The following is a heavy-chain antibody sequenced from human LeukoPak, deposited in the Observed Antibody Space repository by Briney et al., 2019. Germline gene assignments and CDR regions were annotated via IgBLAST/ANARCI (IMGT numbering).Heavy chain of an antibody. D-gene: IGHD3-3*02. V-gene: IGHV3-49*04. CDR2: IRSKGYGGTP. Sequence: GGSLRLSCTASGFTFGDYTMTWVRQAPGKGLEWVGFIRSKGYGGTPEYVASVKGRFIVSRDDSKSIAYLQMNSLKTEDTAVYYCTRDPPPFNWGQGTLVTVFS. J-gene: IGHJ4*02. CDR1: GFTFGDYT. CDR3: TRDPPPFN.